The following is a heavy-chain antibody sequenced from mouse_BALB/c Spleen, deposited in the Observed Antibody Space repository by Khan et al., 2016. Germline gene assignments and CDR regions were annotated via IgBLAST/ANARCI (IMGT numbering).Heavy chain of an antibody. Sequence: VQLKQSGPDLVKPGASVKLSCTGSGFTIRDTYMHWVKQRPDQGLEWIGRIDPANGNTKYDPKFQGQATITADTSSNTAYLQLSSLTSEDTAVYYCEGNDVGYYAMDYWGQGTSVTVAS. CDR3: EGNDVGYYAMDY. V-gene: IGHV14-3*02. D-gene: IGHD2-2*01. CDR2: IDPANGNT. CDR1: GFTIRDTY. J-gene: IGHJ4*01.